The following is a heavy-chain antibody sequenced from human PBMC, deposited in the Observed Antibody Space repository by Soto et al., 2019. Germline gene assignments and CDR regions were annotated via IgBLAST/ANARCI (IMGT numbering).Heavy chain of an antibody. J-gene: IGHJ4*02. CDR1: GFTFSSYG. Sequence: QVQLVESGGGVVQPGRSLRLSCAASGFTFSSYGMHWVRQAPGKGLEWVAVISSDGSNKYYADSVKGRFTISRDNSKNTLYLQMNSLRAEDTAVYYCARKDYGDYSMDYWGQGTLVTVSS. V-gene: IGHV3-30*03. CDR3: ARKDYGDYSMDY. CDR2: ISSDGSNK. D-gene: IGHD4-17*01.